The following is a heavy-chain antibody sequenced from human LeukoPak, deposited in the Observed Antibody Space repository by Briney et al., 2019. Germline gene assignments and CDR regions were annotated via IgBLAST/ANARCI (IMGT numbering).Heavy chain of an antibody. D-gene: IGHD2-2*01. CDR1: GGSISSYY. V-gene: IGHV4-34*01. CDR3: AGQDIVVVPAPSSYFDY. J-gene: IGHJ4*02. Sequence: SETLSLTCTVSGGSISSYYWSWIRQPPGKGLEWIGEINHSGSTNYNPSLKSRVTISVDTSKDQFSLKLSSVTAADTAVYYCAGQDIVVVPAPSSYFDYWGQGTLVTVSS. CDR2: INHSGST.